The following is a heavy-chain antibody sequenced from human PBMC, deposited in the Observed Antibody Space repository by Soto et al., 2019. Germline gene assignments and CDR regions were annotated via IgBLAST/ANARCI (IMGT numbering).Heavy chain of an antibody. D-gene: IGHD2-2*02. J-gene: IGHJ5*02. CDR3: ARRSRGYCSSTSCYSIGRFDP. CDR2: IIPILVIA. Sequence: QVQLVQSGSEVKKPGSSVKVSCKASGGTFSSYTISWVRQAPGQGLEWMGRIIPILVIANYAQKFQGRVTITADKSTSTAYMELSSLRSEDTAVYYCARRSRGYCSSTSCYSIGRFDPWGQGTLVTVSS. V-gene: IGHV1-69*02. CDR1: GGTFSSYT.